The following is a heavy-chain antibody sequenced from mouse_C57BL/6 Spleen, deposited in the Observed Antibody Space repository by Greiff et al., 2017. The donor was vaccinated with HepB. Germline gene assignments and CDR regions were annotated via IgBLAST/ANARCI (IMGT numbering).Heavy chain of an antibody. J-gene: IGHJ2*01. CDR2: IDPSDSYT. CDR3: ARGGDYDEKESYFDY. Sequence: QVQLQQPGAELVKPGASVKLSCKASGYTFTSYWMQWVKQRPGQGLEWIGEIDPSDSYTNYNQKFKGKATLTVDTSSSTAYMQLSSLTSEDAAGYYWARGGDYDEKESYFDYWGQGTTLTVSS. V-gene: IGHV1-50*01. D-gene: IGHD2-4*01. CDR1: GYTFTSYW.